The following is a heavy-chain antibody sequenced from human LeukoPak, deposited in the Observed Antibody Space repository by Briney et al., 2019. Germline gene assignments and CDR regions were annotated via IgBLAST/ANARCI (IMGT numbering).Heavy chain of an antibody. CDR2: ISYGGSNK. D-gene: IGHD6-19*01. CDR3: AKDLGVQWLVPYYFDY. J-gene: IGHJ4*02. V-gene: IGHV3-30*18. Sequence: GGSLRLSCAASRFTCSNYGRQWDRQAPGKGREWVVVISYGGSNKYYEDSGKGRFTISRDNSKNTLYLQMNRLGAEDTAVYCCAKDLGVQWLVPYYFDYWGQGTLVTVSA. CDR1: RFTCSNYG.